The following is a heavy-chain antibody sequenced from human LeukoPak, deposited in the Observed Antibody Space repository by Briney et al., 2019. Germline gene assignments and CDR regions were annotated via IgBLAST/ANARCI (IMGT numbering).Heavy chain of an antibody. V-gene: IGHV4-38-2*02. D-gene: IGHD4-17*01. J-gene: IGHJ4*02. CDR1: GYSINSAYY. CDR2: IYHSGST. Sequence: PSETLSLTCTVSGYSINSAYYWGWIRQPPGKGLQRIGSIYHSGSTHYNPSLKSRVTISVDTSKNKFSLKLSSVTAADTAVYYCARRVMVTTDYFDYWGQGTLVTVSS. CDR3: ARRVMVTTDYFDY.